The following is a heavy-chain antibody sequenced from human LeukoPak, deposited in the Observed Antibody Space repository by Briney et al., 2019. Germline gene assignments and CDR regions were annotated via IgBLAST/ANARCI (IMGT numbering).Heavy chain of an antibody. D-gene: IGHD3-22*01. J-gene: IGHJ6*02. Sequence: GGSLRLSCAASGFTVSSNYMSWVRRAPGKGLEWVSVIYSGGSTYYADSVKGRFTISRHNSKNTLYLQMNSLRAGDTAVYYCARTWGSGYLDVWGQGTTVTVSS. V-gene: IGHV3-53*04. CDR1: GFTVSSNY. CDR3: ARTWGSGYLDV. CDR2: IYSGGST.